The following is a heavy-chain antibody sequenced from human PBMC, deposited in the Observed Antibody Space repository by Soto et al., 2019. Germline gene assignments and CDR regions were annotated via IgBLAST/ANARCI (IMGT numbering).Heavy chain of an antibody. Sequence: ESGGGVVQPGRSLRLSCAASGFTFSSYGMHWVRQAPGKGLEWVAVIWYDGSNKYYADSVKGRFTISRDNSKNTLYLQMNSLRAEDTAVYYCPSQSAAAPDYWGQGTLVTVSS. J-gene: IGHJ4*02. D-gene: IGHD2-2*01. CDR3: PSQSAAAPDY. V-gene: IGHV3-33*01. CDR2: IWYDGSNK. CDR1: GFTFSSYG.